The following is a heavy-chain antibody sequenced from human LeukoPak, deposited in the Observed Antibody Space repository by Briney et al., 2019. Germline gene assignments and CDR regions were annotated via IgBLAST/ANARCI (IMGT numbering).Heavy chain of an antibody. Sequence: PGGSLRLSCAASEFSVGSNYMTWVRQAPGKGLEWVSLIYSGGSTYYADSVKGRFTISRDNSKNTLYLQMNSLRAEDTAVYYCASVRRRYCSSTSCYEPITRPGVWFDSWGQGTLVTVSS. D-gene: IGHD2-2*01. V-gene: IGHV3-66*01. CDR1: EFSVGSNY. J-gene: IGHJ5*01. CDR3: ASVRRRYCSSTSCYEPITRPGVWFDS. CDR2: IYSGGST.